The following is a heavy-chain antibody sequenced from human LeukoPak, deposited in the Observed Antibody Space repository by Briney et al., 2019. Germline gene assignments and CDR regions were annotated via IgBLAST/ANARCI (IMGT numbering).Heavy chain of an antibody. D-gene: IGHD1-26*01. CDR1: GGSFSGYY. CDR3: AREKYSGSLGDAFDI. V-gene: IGHV4-34*01. CDR2: INHSGST. J-gene: IGHJ3*02. Sequence: SETLSLTCAVYGGSFSGYYWSWIRQPPGKGLEWIGEINHSGSTNYNPSLKSRVTMSVDTSKNQFSLKLSSVTAADTAVYYCAREKYSGSLGDAFDIWGQGTMVTVSS.